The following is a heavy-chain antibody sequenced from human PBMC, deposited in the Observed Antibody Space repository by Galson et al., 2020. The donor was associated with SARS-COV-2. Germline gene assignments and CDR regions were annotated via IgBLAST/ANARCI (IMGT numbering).Heavy chain of an antibody. CDR2: ISSIGSQI. CDR3: ARAVGTAAVYYWYFDL. CDR1: GLTLSKYT. J-gene: IGHJ2*01. Sequence: GGSLRLSCEASGLTLSKYTMNCVRQAPGKGPEWLSSISSIGSQIFYAASVRGRFTISRDSARNSLYLQMNSLRVEDTAVYFCARAVGTAAVYYWYFDLWGRGTLVTVSS. V-gene: IGHV3-21*01. D-gene: IGHD6-13*01.